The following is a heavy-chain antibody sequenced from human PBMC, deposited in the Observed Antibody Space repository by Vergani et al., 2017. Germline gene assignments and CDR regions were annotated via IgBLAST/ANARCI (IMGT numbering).Heavy chain of an antibody. V-gene: IGHV3-21*01. Sequence: EVQLLESGGGLVQPGGSLRLSCAASGFTFSSYSMNWVRQAPGKGLEWVSSISSSSSYIYYADSVKGRFTISRDNAKNSLYLQMNSLRAEDTAVYYCARGFGIAAAGTLGTPEFLYYFDYWGQGTLVTVSS. CDR2: ISSSSSYI. D-gene: IGHD6-13*01. CDR1: GFTFSSYS. CDR3: ARGFGIAAAGTLGTPEFLYYFDY. J-gene: IGHJ4*02.